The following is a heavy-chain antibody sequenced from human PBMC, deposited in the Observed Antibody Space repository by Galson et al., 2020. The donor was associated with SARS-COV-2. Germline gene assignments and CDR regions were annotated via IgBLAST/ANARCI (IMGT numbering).Heavy chain of an antibody. CDR2: IYPGDSDT. Sequence: ESLKISCKGSGYSFTSYWIGWVRQMPGKGLEWMGIIYPGDSDTRYSPSFQGQVTISADKSISTAYLQWSSLKASDTAMYYCATWSIAARPGWYFDYWGQGTLVTVSS. CDR3: ATWSIAARPGWYFDY. J-gene: IGHJ4*02. CDR1: GYSFTSYW. D-gene: IGHD6-6*01. V-gene: IGHV5-51*01.